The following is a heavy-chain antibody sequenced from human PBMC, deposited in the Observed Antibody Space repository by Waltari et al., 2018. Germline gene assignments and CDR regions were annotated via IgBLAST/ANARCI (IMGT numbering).Heavy chain of an antibody. J-gene: IGHJ5*02. CDR1: GFSLSTSGVG. CDR2: IYWNDDK. V-gene: IGHV2-5*01. CDR3: AHYYDFWSGYAGNWFDP. Sequence: QITLKESGPTLVKPTQTLTLPCTFPGFSLSTSGVGVGWIRQRPGKALEWLALIYWNDDKRYSPSLKSRLTITKDTSKNQVVLTMTNMDPVDTATYYCAHYYDFWSGYAGNWFDPWGQGTLVTVSS. D-gene: IGHD3-3*01.